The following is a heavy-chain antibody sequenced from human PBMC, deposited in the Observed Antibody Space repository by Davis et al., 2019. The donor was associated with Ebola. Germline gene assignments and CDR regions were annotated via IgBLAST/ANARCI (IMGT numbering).Heavy chain of an antibody. V-gene: IGHV4-34*01. CDR2: INHSGST. Sequence: GSLRLSCAVYGGSFSGYYWSWIRQPPGKGLEWIGEINHSGSTNYNPSLKSRVTISVDTSKNQFSLKLSSVTAADTAVYYCARGLITYYYYGMDVWGQGTTVTVSS. D-gene: IGHD1-14*01. CDR1: GGSFSGYY. CDR3: ARGLITYYYYGMDV. J-gene: IGHJ6*02.